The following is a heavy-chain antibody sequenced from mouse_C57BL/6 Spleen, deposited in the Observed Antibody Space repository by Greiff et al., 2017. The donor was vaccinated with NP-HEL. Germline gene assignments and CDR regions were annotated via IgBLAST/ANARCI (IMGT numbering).Heavy chain of an antibody. V-gene: IGHV1-78*01. CDR3: ATYIPGDYYAMDY. CDR2: IYPRDGST. J-gene: IGHJ4*01. CDR1: GYTFTDHT. D-gene: IGHD1-3*01. Sequence: QVQLQQSDAELVKPGASVKISCKVSGYTFTDHTIHWMKQRPEQGLEWIGYIYPRDGSTKYNEKFKGKATLTADKSSSPAYMQLNSLTSEDSAVYVCATYIPGDYYAMDYWGQGTSVTVSS.